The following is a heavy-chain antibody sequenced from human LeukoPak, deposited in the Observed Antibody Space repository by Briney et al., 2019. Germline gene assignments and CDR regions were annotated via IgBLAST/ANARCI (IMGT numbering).Heavy chain of an antibody. CDR3: AKYCSGGNCYSGLY. J-gene: IGHJ4*02. CDR2: FTSSGGST. D-gene: IGHD2-15*01. CDR1: GLSVRSNY. V-gene: IGHV3-23*01. Sequence: GGSLRLSCAASGLSVRSNYMTWVRQAPGKGLEWVSTFTSSGGSTYYADSVKGRFTISRDSSKNTLFLQMNSLRAEDTAVYYCAKYCSGGNCYSGLYWGQGTLVTVSS.